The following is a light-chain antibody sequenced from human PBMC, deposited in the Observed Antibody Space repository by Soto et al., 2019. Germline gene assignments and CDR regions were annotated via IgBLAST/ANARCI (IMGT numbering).Light chain of an antibody. CDR3: GSWDSSLSAYV. J-gene: IGLJ1*01. Sequence: QSVMTQPPSVSAAPGQKVTISCSGSSSNIGGNSVSWYQQLPGTAPKLLIYDDNKRPSGIPDRFSGSTSGTSATLGITGFQTGDEADYYCGSWDSSLSAYVFGTGTQLTVL. CDR2: DDN. CDR1: SSNIGGNS. V-gene: IGLV1-51*01.